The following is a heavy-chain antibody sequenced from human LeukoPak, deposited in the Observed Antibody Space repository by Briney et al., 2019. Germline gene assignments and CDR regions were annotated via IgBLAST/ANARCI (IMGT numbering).Heavy chain of an antibody. CDR1: GGSFSGHF. D-gene: IGHD6-13*01. V-gene: IGHV4-34*01. J-gene: IGHJ1*01. CDR2: ITHRGST. Sequence: PSETLSLTCGVYGGSFSGHFYSCIRQPPGKGLEWIGEITHRGSTNYNPSLKSRVAMSVDTSKNHFSLNLTSVTAADTAIYYCARALAAAVINWGQGTLVTVSS. CDR3: ARALAAAVIN.